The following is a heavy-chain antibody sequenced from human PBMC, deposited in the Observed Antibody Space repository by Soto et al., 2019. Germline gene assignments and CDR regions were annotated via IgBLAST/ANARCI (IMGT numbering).Heavy chain of an antibody. CDR2: IKPDGSEK. J-gene: IGHJ4*02. CDR3: ANSPWGVAGIDY. Sequence: PGGSLRLSCAASGITFSNNWMTWVRQAPGKGLEWVANIKPDGSEKYYVDSVKGRFIISRDTTKNSLYLQMNSLRAEDTAVYYCANSPWGVAGIDYRGQGTMVTVSS. D-gene: IGHD3-10*01. CDR1: GITFSNNW. V-gene: IGHV3-7*01.